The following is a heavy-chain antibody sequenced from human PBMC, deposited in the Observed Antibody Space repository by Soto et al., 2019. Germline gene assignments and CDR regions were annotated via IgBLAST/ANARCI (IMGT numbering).Heavy chain of an antibody. J-gene: IGHJ5*02. V-gene: IGHV1-18*01. CDR2: ISTYSGDT. CDR1: GYTFFTYD. CDR3: ARHHGPTTSENWFDP. Sequence: GASGKVSCKASGYTFFTYDISWVRQAPGQGLEWMGWISTYSGDTKYAQKFQGRVTMTTDTSTTTAYLELRSLRSDDTAVYYCARHHGPTTSENWFDPWGQGTRVTSPQ. D-gene: IGHD5-12*01.